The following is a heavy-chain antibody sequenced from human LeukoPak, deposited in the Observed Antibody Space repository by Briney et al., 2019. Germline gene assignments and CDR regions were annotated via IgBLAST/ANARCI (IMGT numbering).Heavy chain of an antibody. Sequence: PGGSLRLSCAASGFTFSSYAMSWVRQAPGKGLEWVSAISGSGGSTYYADSVKGRFTISRDNSKNTLYLQMNSLRAEDTAVYYCAKDSWVRTSTYYFDYWGQGTLVTVSS. J-gene: IGHJ4*02. D-gene: IGHD3-16*01. CDR3: AKDSWVRTSTYYFDY. CDR2: ISGSGGST. CDR1: GFTFSSYA. V-gene: IGHV3-23*01.